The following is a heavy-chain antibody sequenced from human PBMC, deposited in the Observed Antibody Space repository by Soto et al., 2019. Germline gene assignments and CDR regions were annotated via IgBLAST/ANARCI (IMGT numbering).Heavy chain of an antibody. J-gene: IGHJ4*02. Sequence: QVQLQESGPGLVKSSQTLSLTCTVSPGSITTGAYYWSWIRQHPGKGLEWIGFIYHSGYSSYNPSFKSRVFISLETSKNQFSLRLNSVTVADTAVYYCARCVFYRGHDAYFDTWGQGAPVTVSS. D-gene: IGHD5-12*01. CDR3: ARCVFYRGHDAYFDT. CDR2: IYHSGYS. V-gene: IGHV4-31*03. CDR1: PGSITTGAYY.